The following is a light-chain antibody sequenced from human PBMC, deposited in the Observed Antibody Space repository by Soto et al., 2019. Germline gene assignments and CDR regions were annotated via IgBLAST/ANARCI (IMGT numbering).Light chain of an antibody. CDR3: SSFKGTTTLDV. CDR2: GVS. V-gene: IGLV2-14*03. Sequence: QSALTQPASVSGSPGQSITISCTGTSSDVGAYKYVSWYQQHPGKVPKLIIYGVSNRPSGVSNRFSGSKSGNTAFLTISGLQPEDEADYYCSSFKGTTTLDVFGTGTKVTVL. CDR1: SSDVGAYKY. J-gene: IGLJ1*01.